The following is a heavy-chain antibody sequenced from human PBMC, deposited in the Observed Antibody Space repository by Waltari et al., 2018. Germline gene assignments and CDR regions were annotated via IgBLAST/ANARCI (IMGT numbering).Heavy chain of an antibody. D-gene: IGHD3-3*01. CDR3: AKDSNFWSGYYIDY. J-gene: IGHJ4*02. V-gene: IGHV3-23*01. Sequence: EVQLLESGGGLVQPGGSLRLSCAASGFTFRSYAMSWVRPAPGKGLEWVSAISGSGGSTYYADSVKGRFTISRDNSKNTLYLQMNSLRAEDTAVYYCAKDSNFWSGYYIDYWGQGTLVTVSS. CDR2: ISGSGGST. CDR1: GFTFRSYA.